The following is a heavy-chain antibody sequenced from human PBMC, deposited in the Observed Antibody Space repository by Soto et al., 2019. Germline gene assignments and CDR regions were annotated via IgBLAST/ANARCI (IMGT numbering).Heavy chain of an antibody. CDR2: IIPISGTA. CDR3: ARSQGSSTSLEIYYYYYYGMDV. D-gene: IGHD2-2*01. V-gene: IGHV1-69*01. J-gene: IGHJ6*02. CDR1: GGTFSSYA. Sequence: QVQLVQSGAEVKKPGSSVKVSCKASGGTFSSYAISWVRQAPGQGLEWMGGIIPISGTANYAQKFQGRVTIATDESTITAYMKLSSLRSEDTAVYYCARSQGSSTSLEIYYYYYYGMDVWGQGTTVTVSS.